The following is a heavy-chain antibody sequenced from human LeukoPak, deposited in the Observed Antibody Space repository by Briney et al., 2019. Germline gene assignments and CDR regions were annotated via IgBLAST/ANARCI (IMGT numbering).Heavy chain of an antibody. CDR2: IYHSGST. D-gene: IGHD3-10*01. CDR3: ASALVRGYYFDY. CDR1: GGSISSGGYS. V-gene: IGHV4-30-2*01. J-gene: IGHJ4*02. Sequence: PSQTLSLTCAVSGGSISSGGYSWSWIRQPPGKGLEWIGYIYHSGSTYYNPSLKSRVTISVDRSKNQLSLKLSSVTAADTAVYYCASALVRGYYFDYWDQGTLVTVSS.